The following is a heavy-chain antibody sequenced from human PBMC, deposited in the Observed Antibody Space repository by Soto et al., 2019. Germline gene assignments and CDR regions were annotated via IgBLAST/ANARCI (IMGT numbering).Heavy chain of an antibody. CDR1: GGTFSSYA. CDR2: IIPIFGTA. CDR3: ARGAYYDSSGYYFYYFDY. V-gene: IGHV1-69*01. D-gene: IGHD3-22*01. Sequence: QVQLVQSGAEVKKPGSSVKVPCKASGGTFSSYAISWVRQAPGQGLEWMGGIIPIFGTANYAQKFQGRVTITADESTSTAYMELSSLRSEDTAVYYCARGAYYDSSGYYFYYFDYWGQGTLVTVSS. J-gene: IGHJ4*02.